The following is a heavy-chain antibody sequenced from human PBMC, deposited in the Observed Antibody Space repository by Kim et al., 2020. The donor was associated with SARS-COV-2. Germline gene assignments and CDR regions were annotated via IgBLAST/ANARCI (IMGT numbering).Heavy chain of an antibody. D-gene: IGHD3-3*01. J-gene: IGHJ6*02. Sequence: YAQRFQGRVTMTRDTSTSTVYMELSSLRSEDTAVYYCASASGYYGPEDVWGQGTTVTVSS. V-gene: IGHV1-46*01. CDR3: ASASGYYGPEDV.